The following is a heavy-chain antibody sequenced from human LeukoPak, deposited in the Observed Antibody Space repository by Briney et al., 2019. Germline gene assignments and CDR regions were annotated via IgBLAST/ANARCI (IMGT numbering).Heavy chain of an antibody. Sequence: ASVKVSCKASGYTFSNYGVNWVRQAPGQGLEWVGWISTNNDNTNYAKRFQGRVTMTTDTSTSTAYMELRSLRSDDTAVYFCARAPGGSAWYGLGNYFDYWGQGTLVLVSS. CDR3: ARAPGGSAWYGLGNYFDY. V-gene: IGHV1-18*01. D-gene: IGHD6-19*01. CDR1: GYTFSNYG. CDR2: ISTNNDNT. J-gene: IGHJ4*02.